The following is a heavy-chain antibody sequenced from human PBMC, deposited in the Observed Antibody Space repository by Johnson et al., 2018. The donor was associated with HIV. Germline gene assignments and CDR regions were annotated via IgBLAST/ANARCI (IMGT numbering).Heavy chain of an antibody. V-gene: IGHV3-15*01. CDR1: GFSFTNAW. J-gene: IGHJ3*01. CDR3: ASDSTSINFYEDAFDF. Sequence: MLLVESGGGLVKPGGSLRVSCVAAGFSFTNAWMSWVRQAPGKGLEWVARIKSKPDGGTRDYAAPVKGRFIISRDDSKNTLYLQMNSLKTEDSAVYYCASDSTSINFYEDAFDFWGQGTVVTVSS. D-gene: IGHD2-2*01. CDR2: IKSKPDGGTR.